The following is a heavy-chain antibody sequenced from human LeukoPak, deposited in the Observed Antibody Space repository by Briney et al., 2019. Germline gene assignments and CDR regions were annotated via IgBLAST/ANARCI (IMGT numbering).Heavy chain of an antibody. CDR1: GFTFGGYG. J-gene: IGHJ4*01. CDR2: IAYDGSRA. D-gene: IGHD1-14*01. V-gene: IGHV3-33*01. Sequence: RTGGSLRLSCAGSGFTFGGYGMHWLRQTPGKGLEWVAVIAYDGSRAFYADSVKGRFTISGDNSKNTMSVQMDDLRAEDAAVYYCTRYNNDHFDYWGQEPWSPSPQ. CDR3: TRYNNDHFDY.